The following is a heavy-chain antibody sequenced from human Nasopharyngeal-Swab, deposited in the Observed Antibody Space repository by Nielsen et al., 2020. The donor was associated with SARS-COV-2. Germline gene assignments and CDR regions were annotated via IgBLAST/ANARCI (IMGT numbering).Heavy chain of an antibody. J-gene: IGHJ4*02. CDR1: GFTFSSYA. CDR3: GAYYYGSGTDFDY. CDR2: ISSNGGST. V-gene: IGHV3-64D*06. Sequence: GESLKFSCSASGFTFSSYAMHWVRQAPGKGLEYVSAISSNGGSTYYADSVKGRFTISRDNSKNTLYLQMSSLRAEDTAVYYCGAYYYGSGTDFDYWGQGTLVTVSS. D-gene: IGHD3-10*01.